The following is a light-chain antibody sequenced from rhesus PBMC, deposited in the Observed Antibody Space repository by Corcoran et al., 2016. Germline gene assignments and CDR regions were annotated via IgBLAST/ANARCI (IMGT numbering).Light chain of an antibody. CDR1: SNNVGNQG. CDR2: RKN. V-gene: IGLV10-114*01. J-gene: IGLJ6*01. Sequence: QAGLTQPPSVSKGLRQTATLTCTGNSNNVGNQGAAWLQQHQGHPPKLLSYRKNNRPSGISERFSASRSGNTDSLTITGLQPEDEADYYCSAWDSSPSADVFGSGTKVTVL. CDR3: SAWDSSPSADV.